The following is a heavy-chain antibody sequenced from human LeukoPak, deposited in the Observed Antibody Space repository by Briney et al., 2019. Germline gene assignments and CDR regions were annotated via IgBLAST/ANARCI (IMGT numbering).Heavy chain of an antibody. Sequence: GESLKISCKGTGYSFTSSWIGWVRHMHGKGLEWMGIIYPGDSDTRYSPSFQGQVTISADKSISTAYLQWSSLKASDTAMYYCARLQLEKHYYGSSGYGAFDIWGQGTMVTVSS. D-gene: IGHD3-22*01. CDR1: GYSFTSSW. J-gene: IGHJ3*02. CDR2: IYPGDSDT. V-gene: IGHV5-51*01. CDR3: ARLQLEKHYYGSSGYGAFDI.